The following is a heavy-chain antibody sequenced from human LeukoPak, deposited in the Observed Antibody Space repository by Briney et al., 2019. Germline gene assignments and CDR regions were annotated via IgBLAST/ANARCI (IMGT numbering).Heavy chain of an antibody. J-gene: IGHJ4*02. CDR2: IYYSGST. D-gene: IGHD3-9*01. CDR3: ARADVLRYFDWLDSGYYFDY. Sequence: PSETLSLTCTVSGGSISSYYWSWIRQPPGKGLEWIGYIYYSGSTNYNPSLKSRVTISVDTSKNQFSLKLGSVTAADTAVYYCARADVLRYFDWLDSGYYFDYWGQGTLVTVSS. V-gene: IGHV4-59*01. CDR1: GGSISSYY.